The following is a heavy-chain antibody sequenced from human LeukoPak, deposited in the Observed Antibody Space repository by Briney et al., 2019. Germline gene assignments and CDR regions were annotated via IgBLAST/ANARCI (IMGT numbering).Heavy chain of an antibody. J-gene: IGHJ5*02. D-gene: IGHD2-15*01. Sequence: ASVKVSCKASGYTFTSYDINWVRQATGHGLEWMGWMNPNSGNTGYAQKFQGRVTMTRNTSISTAYMELSSLRSEDTAVYYCARGLAKDIVVVVAAFWFDPWGQGTLVTVSS. CDR1: GYTFTSYD. CDR2: MNPNSGNT. V-gene: IGHV1-8*01. CDR3: ARGLAKDIVVVVAAFWFDP.